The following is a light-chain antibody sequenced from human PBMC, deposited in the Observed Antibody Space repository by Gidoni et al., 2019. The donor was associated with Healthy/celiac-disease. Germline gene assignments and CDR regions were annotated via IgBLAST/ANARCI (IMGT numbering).Light chain of an antibody. CDR2: GAS. J-gene: IGKJ4*01. V-gene: IGKV3-15*01. CDR3: QQYNNWPPLT. CDR1: QSVSSN. Sequence: EIVMTQSPATLSVSPGESATPSCRASQSVSSNLAWYQQKPGQAPRLLIYGASTRATGIPASFSCSGSATEFTLTISSLQSADFAVYYCQQYNNWPPLTFGGGTKVEIK.